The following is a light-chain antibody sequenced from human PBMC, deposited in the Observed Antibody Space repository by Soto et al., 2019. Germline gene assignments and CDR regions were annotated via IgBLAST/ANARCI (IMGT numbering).Light chain of an antibody. Sequence: DVLMTQSPLSLPVTRGQPASISCRSSQSLVYSDGNTYLSWFLQRPGQSPRRLIYNVSKRDSRVPDRFSGSGSGTDFTLTISRVEAEDVGIYYCMQGTHWPPYTFGQGTKLEIK. CDR3: MQGTHWPPYT. V-gene: IGKV2-30*01. J-gene: IGKJ2*01. CDR2: NVS. CDR1: QSLVYSDGNTY.